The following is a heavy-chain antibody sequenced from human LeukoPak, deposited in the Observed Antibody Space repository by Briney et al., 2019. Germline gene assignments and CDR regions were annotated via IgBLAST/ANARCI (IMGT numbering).Heavy chain of an antibody. CDR3: AREGLRWPGRDY. CDR1: GGSISSRSYY. V-gene: IGHV4-39*07. Sequence: PSETLSLTCTVSGGSISSRSYYWGWIRQPPGKGLEWIGSIYHSGSTYYNPSLKSRVTISVDTSKNQFSLKLSSVTAADTAVYYCAREGLRWPGRDYWGQGTLVTVSS. J-gene: IGHJ4*02. CDR2: IYHSGST. D-gene: IGHD4-23*01.